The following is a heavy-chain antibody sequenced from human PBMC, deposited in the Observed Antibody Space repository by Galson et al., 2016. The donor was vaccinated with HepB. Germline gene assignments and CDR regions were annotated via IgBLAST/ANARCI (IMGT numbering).Heavy chain of an antibody. CDR2: LSGSGGSR. V-gene: IGHV3-23*01. CDR3: AKEDYFDSSGYWRH. Sequence: SLRLSCAASGFTFSDYAMNWVRQAPGKGLEWVSSLSGSGGSRYFADSVKGRFTVSRDNSRNTLYLQMNSLRAADTAIYYCAKEDYFDSSGYWRHWGPGPLVTVSS. CDR1: GFTFSDYA. D-gene: IGHD3-22*01. J-gene: IGHJ4*02.